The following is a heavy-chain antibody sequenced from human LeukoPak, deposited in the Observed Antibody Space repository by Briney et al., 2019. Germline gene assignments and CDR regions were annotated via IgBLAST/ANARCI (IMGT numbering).Heavy chain of an antibody. Sequence: PGGSLRLSYAASGFTFTNAWMSWVRQAPGKGLAWVSRFKSKTDGGTTDYAAPVKGRFTISRDNSKNTLYLQMNSLRAEDTALYYCAREGVYPGDYYFDYWGQGTLVTVSS. D-gene: IGHD6-13*01. CDR2: FKSKTDGGTT. CDR1: GFTFTNAW. CDR3: AREGVYPGDYYFDY. J-gene: IGHJ4*02. V-gene: IGHV3-15*05.